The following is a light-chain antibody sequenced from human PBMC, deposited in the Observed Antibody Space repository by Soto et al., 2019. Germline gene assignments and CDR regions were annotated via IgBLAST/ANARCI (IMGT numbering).Light chain of an antibody. J-gene: IGKJ1*01. CDR2: GAS. V-gene: IGKV3-20*01. CDR3: QQYDNSPWT. CDR1: QSVSNNY. Sequence: EIVLTQSPATLSLSPGERATLSCRASQSVSNNYLAWYQQKPGQAPRLLIYGASNRATGIPDRFSGSGSGTNFTLTISRLQPEDFAAYYCQQYDNSPWTFGQGTKVDIK.